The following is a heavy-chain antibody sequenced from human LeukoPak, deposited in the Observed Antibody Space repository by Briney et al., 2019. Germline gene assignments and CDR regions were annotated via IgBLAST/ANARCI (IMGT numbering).Heavy chain of an antibody. D-gene: IGHD3-22*01. Sequence: GGSLRLSCAGSGFTLSSFWMNWGRQAPGKGLGGGAIIKKDGNEAFYVDAVKGRFTISRDNVENSLYLQMNSLRVEDTAVYYCMGGHGWLPENWGQGTLVTVSS. CDR1: GFTLSSFW. CDR2: IKKDGNEA. J-gene: IGHJ4*02. CDR3: MGGHGWLPEN. V-gene: IGHV3-7*01.